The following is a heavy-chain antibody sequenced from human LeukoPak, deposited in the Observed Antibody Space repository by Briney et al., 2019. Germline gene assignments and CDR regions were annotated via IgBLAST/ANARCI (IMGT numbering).Heavy chain of an antibody. V-gene: IGHV4-34*01. D-gene: IGHD1-26*01. CDR1: GFTFSSYG. CDR3: ASGSSHFDY. Sequence: GSLRLSCAASGFTFSSYGMSWIRQPPGKGLEWIGEINHSGSTNYNPSLKSRVTISVDTSKNQFSLKLSSVTAADTAVYYCASGSSHFDYWGQGTLVTVSS. J-gene: IGHJ4*02. CDR2: INHSGST.